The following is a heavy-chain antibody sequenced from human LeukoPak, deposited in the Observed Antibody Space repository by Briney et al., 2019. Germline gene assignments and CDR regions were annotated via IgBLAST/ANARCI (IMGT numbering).Heavy chain of an antibody. CDR1: GDTFTIDW. D-gene: IGHD6-19*01. Sequence: GESLKISCKGSGDTFTIDWIAWVRQLPGKGLEWMGIIYPGDSETRYSPSFQGQVTISADKSISTAYLQWSSLRSEDTAVYYCARVFRGVGGWYEGAVWFDPWGQGTLVTVSS. CDR3: ARVFRGVGGWYEGAVWFDP. V-gene: IGHV5-51*01. CDR2: IYPGDSET. J-gene: IGHJ5*02.